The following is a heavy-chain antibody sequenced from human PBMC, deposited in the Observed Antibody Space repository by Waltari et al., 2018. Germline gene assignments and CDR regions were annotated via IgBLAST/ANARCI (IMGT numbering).Heavy chain of an antibody. CDR3: ARDRLNSFDF. V-gene: IGHV3-30*04. Sequence: QVQLVESGGGVVQPGRSLRLSCAASGFTFNTYAMHWVRQAPGKGLGWVALMSYDGSNKDYADSVKGRFTISRDNSKNTLYLQMNSLRIEDTAVYYGARDRLNSFDFWGQGTLVTVSS. CDR1: GFTFNTYA. CDR2: MSYDGSNK. J-gene: IGHJ4*02.